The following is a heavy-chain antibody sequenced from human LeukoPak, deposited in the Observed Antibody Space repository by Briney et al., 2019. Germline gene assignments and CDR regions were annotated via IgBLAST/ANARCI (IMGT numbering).Heavy chain of an antibody. CDR1: GGSFSGYY. CDR2: INHSGRP. D-gene: IGHD3-3*01. Sequence: KPSETLSLTCAVYGGSFSGYYWSWIRQPPGKGLEWIGEINHSGRPNYNPSLKSRVTISVDTSNNQFSLKLSSMTGADTAVYYCARVAIFGVVVNWFDPWGQGTLVTVSS. V-gene: IGHV4-34*01. CDR3: ARVAIFGVVVNWFDP. J-gene: IGHJ5*02.